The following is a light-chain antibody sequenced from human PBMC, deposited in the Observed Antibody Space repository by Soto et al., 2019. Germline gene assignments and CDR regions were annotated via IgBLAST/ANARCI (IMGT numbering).Light chain of an antibody. CDR2: AAS. CDR1: QGISGW. Sequence: DVLMTQSPSSVSASVGDRVSITCRASQGISGWLAWYQQKPGKAPKLLIYAASSLQSGVPSRFSGSGSGTDFTITINTLQPEDFATYYCQQVHIFPLTFGGGTKVEIK. V-gene: IGKV1-12*01. J-gene: IGKJ4*01. CDR3: QQVHIFPLT.